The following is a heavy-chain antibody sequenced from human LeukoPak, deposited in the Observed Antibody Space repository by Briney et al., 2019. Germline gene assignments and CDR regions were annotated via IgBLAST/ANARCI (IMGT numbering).Heavy chain of an antibody. CDR1: GFTFSSYG. CDR2: ISYDGNNK. J-gene: IGHJ4*02. Sequence: SGGSLRLSCAASGFTFSSYGMHWVRQAPGKGLEWVAVISYDGNNKYYADSVKGRFTISRDNSKNTLYLQMNSLRAEDTAVYYCAKAPEQWLTNIDYWGQGTLVTVSS. CDR3: AKAPEQWLTNIDY. V-gene: IGHV3-30*18. D-gene: IGHD6-19*01.